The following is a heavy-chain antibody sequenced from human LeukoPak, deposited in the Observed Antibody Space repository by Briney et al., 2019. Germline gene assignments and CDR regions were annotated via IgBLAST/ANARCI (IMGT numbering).Heavy chain of an antibody. CDR2: IYHSGST. D-gene: IGHD5-12*01. V-gene: IGHV4-30-2*01. CDR3: ARDPLGGYWFDP. J-gene: IGHJ5*02. Sequence: PSETLSLTCTVSGGSISSGGYYWSWIRQPPGKGLEWIGYIYHSGSTYYNPSLKSRVTISVDRSKNQFSLKLSSVTAADTAVYYCARDPLGGYWFDPWGQGTLVTVSS. CDR1: GGSISSGGYY.